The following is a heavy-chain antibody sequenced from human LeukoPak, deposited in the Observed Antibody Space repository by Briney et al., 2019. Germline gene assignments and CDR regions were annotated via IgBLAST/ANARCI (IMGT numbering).Heavy chain of an antibody. CDR2: IYYSGST. CDR1: GGSISSSSYY. D-gene: IGHD3-10*01. V-gene: IGHV4-39*01. CDR3: ARQMVWFGELLHFDY. J-gene: IGHJ4*02. Sequence: SETLSLTCTVSGGSISSSSYYWGWIRQPPGKGLEWIGSIYYSGSTYYNPSLKSRVTISVDTPKNQFSLKLSSVTAADTAVYYCARQMVWFGELLHFDYWGQGTLVTVSS.